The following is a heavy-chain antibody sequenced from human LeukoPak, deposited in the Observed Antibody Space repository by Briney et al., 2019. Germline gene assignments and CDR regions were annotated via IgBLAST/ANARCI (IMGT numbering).Heavy chain of an antibody. Sequence: GSSVKVSCKASGGTFSSYAISWVRQAPGQGLEWMGRIIPILGIANYAQKFQGRVTITADKSTSTAYMELSSLRSDDTAVCYCARHPVGYSSGWAFDYWGQGTLVTVSS. CDR3: ARHPVGYSSGWAFDY. D-gene: IGHD6-19*01. V-gene: IGHV1-69*04. CDR2: IIPILGIA. CDR1: GGTFSSYA. J-gene: IGHJ4*02.